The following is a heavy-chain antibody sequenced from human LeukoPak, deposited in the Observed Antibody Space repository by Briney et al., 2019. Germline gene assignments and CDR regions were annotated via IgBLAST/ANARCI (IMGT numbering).Heavy chain of an antibody. J-gene: IGHJ4*02. CDR3: ARGPIVVVPAANAHFDY. CDR1: GGTFSSYA. V-gene: IGHV1-69*04. CDR2: IIPIFGIA. D-gene: IGHD2-2*01. Sequence: SVKVSCKASGGTFSSYAISWVRQAPGQGLEWMGRIIPIFGIANYAQKFQGRVTITADKSTSTAYMELSSLRSEDTAVYYRARGPIVVVPAANAHFDYWGQGTLVTVSS.